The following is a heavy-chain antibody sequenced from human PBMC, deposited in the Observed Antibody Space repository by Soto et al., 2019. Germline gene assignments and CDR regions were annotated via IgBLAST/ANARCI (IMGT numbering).Heavy chain of an antibody. D-gene: IGHD2-21*02. CDR2: VYYTGST. CDR3: VRTAREGAVAPHWFDR. J-gene: IGHJ5*02. Sequence: PSETLSLTCTVSGASIRSTDYYWSWIRQAPGKGLEWIGYVYYTGSTYYNPSLMSRLTISVDTSKNQFSLKLTSVTAAETAMYYCVRTAREGAVAPHWFDRWGQGTQVTVS. V-gene: IGHV4-30-4*01. CDR1: GASIRSTDYY.